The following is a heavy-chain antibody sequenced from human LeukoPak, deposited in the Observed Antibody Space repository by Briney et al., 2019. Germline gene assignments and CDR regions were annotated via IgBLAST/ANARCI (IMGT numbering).Heavy chain of an antibody. Sequence: GGSLRLSCAASGFAFGDYSMNWVRQAPGKGLEWVSYISSSSTTIYYAVSVKGRFTISRDNAKNSLYLQMNSLRAEDTGVYYCARDVYRGSSWYAFDYWGQGTLVTVSS. CDR2: ISSSSTTI. V-gene: IGHV3-48*04. CDR1: GFAFGDYS. J-gene: IGHJ4*02. CDR3: ARDVYRGSSWYAFDY. D-gene: IGHD6-13*01.